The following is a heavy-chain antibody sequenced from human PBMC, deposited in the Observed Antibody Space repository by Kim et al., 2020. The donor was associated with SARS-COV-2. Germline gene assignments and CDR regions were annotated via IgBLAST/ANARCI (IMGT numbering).Heavy chain of an antibody. CDR3: ARDRIGDIVVVWDGMDV. J-gene: IGHJ6*02. CDR2: ISSSSSYI. Sequence: GGSLRLSCAASGFTFSSYSMNWVRQAPGKGLEWVSSISSSSSYIYYADSVKGRFTISRDNAKNSLYLQMNSLRAEDTAVYYCARDRIGDIVVVWDGMDVWGQGTTVTVSS. CDR1: GFTFSSYS. V-gene: IGHV3-21*01. D-gene: IGHD2-15*01.